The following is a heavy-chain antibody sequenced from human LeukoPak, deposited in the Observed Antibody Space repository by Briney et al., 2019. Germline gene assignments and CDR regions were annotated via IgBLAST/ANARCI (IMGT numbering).Heavy chain of an antibody. CDR1: GGSISSSSYY. Sequence: SETLSLTCTVSGGSISSSSYYWGWIRQPPGKGLEWIGSIYYSGSTYYNPSLKSRVTISVDTSKNQFSLKLSSVTAADTAVYYCARYSGSHYAFDIWGQGTMVTISS. CDR2: IYYSGST. V-gene: IGHV4-39*01. J-gene: IGHJ3*02. D-gene: IGHD1-26*01. CDR3: ARYSGSHYAFDI.